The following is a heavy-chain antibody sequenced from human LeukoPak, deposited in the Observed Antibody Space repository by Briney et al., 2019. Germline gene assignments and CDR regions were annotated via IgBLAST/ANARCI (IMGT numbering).Heavy chain of an antibody. CDR3: AGPPVMITFGGVIVVNDY. D-gene: IGHD3-16*02. J-gene: IGHJ4*02. CDR2: ISSSSSYI. V-gene: IGHV3-21*01. CDR1: GFTFSSYS. Sequence: NAGGSLRLSCVASGFTFSSYSMNWVRQAPGKGLEWVSSISSSSSYIYYADSVKGRFTISRDNAKNSLYLQMNSLRAEDTAVYYCAGPPVMITFGGVIVVNDYWGQGTLVTVSS.